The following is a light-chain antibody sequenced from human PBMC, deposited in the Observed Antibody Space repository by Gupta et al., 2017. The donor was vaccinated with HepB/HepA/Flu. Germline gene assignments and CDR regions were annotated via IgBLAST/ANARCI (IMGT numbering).Light chain of an antibody. CDR2: AAS. CDR3: QKYNSAPQT. Sequence: DIQMTQSPSSLSASVGDRITTTCRAGQGISNYLAWYQQKPGKVPKLLIYAASTLQSGVPARFSGSGSGTDFTLTISSLQPEDVATYYCQKYNSAPQTFGQGTKVEIK. J-gene: IGKJ1*01. V-gene: IGKV1-27*01. CDR1: QGISNY.